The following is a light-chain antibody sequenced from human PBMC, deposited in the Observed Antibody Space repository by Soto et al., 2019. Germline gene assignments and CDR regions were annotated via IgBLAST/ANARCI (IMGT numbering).Light chain of an antibody. CDR3: QPYNNWPPPLT. J-gene: IGKJ4*01. V-gene: IGKV3-15*01. CDR2: GAS. Sequence: EIVMTQSPATLSVSPGERATLSCRASQSVSSNLAWYQQKPGQAPRLLIYGASTRATGIPARVSGSGSGTEFPLTISRLQSEDFAVYYCQPYNNWPPPLTFGGGTKVEIK. CDR1: QSVSSN.